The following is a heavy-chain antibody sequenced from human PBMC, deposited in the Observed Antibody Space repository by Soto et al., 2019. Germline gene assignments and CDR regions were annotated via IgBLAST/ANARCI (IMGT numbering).Heavy chain of an antibody. CDR1: GFTFSSYG. D-gene: IGHD6-19*01. J-gene: IGHJ4*02. CDR2: IWYDGSNK. CDR3: AREGYSSGWYEDY. Sequence: QVQLVESGGGVVQPGRSLRLSCAASGFTFSSYGMHWVRQAPGKGLEWVAVIWYDGSNKYYADSVKGRFTNSRDNSKNTLYLQMNSLRAEETDVYYCAREGYSSGWYEDYWGQGTLVTVSS. V-gene: IGHV3-33*01.